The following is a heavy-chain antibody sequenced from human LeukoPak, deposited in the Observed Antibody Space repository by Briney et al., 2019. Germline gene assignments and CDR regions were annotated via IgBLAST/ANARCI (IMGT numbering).Heavy chain of an antibody. V-gene: IGHV1-18*01. Sequence: ASVKVSCKSSGYTFTSYGISWVRQAPGQGLEWMGWISAYNGNTNYAQKLQGRVTMTTDTSTSTAYMELRSLRSDDTAVYYCARDRGSGSSTVEFDYWGQGTLVTVSS. J-gene: IGHJ4*02. D-gene: IGHD1-26*01. CDR3: ARDRGSGSSTVEFDY. CDR2: ISAYNGNT. CDR1: GYTFTSYG.